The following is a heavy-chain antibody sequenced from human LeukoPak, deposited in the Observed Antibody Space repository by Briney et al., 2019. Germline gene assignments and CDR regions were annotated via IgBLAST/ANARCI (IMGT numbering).Heavy chain of an antibody. CDR2: VSGSGGYT. Sequence: GGSLRLSCAASGFTFSSYAMSWVRQAPGKGLEWFSSVSGSGGYTYYAGSVKGRFTISRDNSKNTLYLQMNSLRAEDTAIYYCAKDRPNYYDSSGHYYRRDGDYWGQGTLVTVSS. D-gene: IGHD3-22*01. J-gene: IGHJ4*02. CDR1: GFTFSSYA. V-gene: IGHV3-23*01. CDR3: AKDRPNYYDSSGHYYRRDGDY.